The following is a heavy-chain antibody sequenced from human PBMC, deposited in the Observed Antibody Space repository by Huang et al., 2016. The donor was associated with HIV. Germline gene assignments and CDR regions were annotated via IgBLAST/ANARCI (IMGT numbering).Heavy chain of an antibody. CDR1: GGSFSGYY. J-gene: IGHJ3*02. Sequence: QVQLQQWGAGLLKPSETLSLTCAVYGGSFSGYYWSWIRQSPGKGLEWSGEINHSGSTNYNPSLKSRLTISVDTSKNQFSLKLSSVTAADTAVYYCARERMMSWLDDHDAFDIWGQGTMVTVSS. CDR2: INHSGST. V-gene: IGHV4-34*01. CDR3: ARERMMSWLDDHDAFDI. D-gene: IGHD1-1*01.